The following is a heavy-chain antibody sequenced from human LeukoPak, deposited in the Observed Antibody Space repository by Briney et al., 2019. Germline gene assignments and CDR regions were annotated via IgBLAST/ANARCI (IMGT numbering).Heavy chain of an antibody. J-gene: IGHJ3*02. Sequence: SETLSLTCTVSGGSISSGDYYWSWIRQPPGKGLEWIGYIYYSGSTYYNPSLKSRVTISVDTSKNQFSLKLSSVTAADTAVYYCASGAGSGYPDAFDIWGQGTMVTVSS. CDR2: IYYSGST. CDR1: GGSISSGDYY. D-gene: IGHD3-3*01. CDR3: ASGAGSGYPDAFDI. V-gene: IGHV4-30-4*08.